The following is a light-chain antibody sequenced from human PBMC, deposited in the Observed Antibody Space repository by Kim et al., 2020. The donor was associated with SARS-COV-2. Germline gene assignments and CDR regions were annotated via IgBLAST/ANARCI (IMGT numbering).Light chain of an antibody. V-gene: IGLV10-54*04. Sequence: QAGLTQPPSVSKGLGQTATLTCTGNNNNVGNQGAAWLQQHQGHPPKLLSYRNNNRPSGISERFSASRSGDTASLTITGLQPEDETDYYCSEWDSSLNVWVFGGGTKLTVL. CDR1: NNNVGNQG. CDR3: SEWDSSLNVWV. CDR2: RNN. J-gene: IGLJ3*02.